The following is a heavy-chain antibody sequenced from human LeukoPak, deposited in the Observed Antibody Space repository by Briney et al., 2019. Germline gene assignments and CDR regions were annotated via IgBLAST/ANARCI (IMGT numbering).Heavy chain of an antibody. J-gene: IGHJ3*02. CDR2: ISSSSSYI. V-gene: IGHV3-21*01. Sequence: TGGSLRLSCAASGFTFSSYSMNWVRQAPGKGLEWVSSISSSSSYIYYADSVKGRFTISRDNAKNSLYLQMNSLGDEDTAVYYCARGSIEYQLLSAFDIWGQGTMVTVSS. D-gene: IGHD2-2*01. CDR1: GFTFSSYS. CDR3: ARGSIEYQLLSAFDI.